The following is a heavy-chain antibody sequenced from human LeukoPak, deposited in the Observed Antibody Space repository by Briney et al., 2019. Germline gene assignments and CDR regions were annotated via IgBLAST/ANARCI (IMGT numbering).Heavy chain of an antibody. CDR3: ARGRGLGYCSGGTCYLPYDAFDI. CDR1: GFTFSGYW. D-gene: IGHD2-15*01. CDR2: IKQDGSGK. V-gene: IGHV3-7*03. J-gene: IGHJ3*02. Sequence: GGSLRLSCAASGFTFSGYWMSWVRQAPGKGLEWVANIKQDGSGKYYVDSVKGRFTISRDNAKNSLYLQMNSLRAEDTAVYYCARGRGLGYCSGGTCYLPYDAFDIWGQGTMVTVSS.